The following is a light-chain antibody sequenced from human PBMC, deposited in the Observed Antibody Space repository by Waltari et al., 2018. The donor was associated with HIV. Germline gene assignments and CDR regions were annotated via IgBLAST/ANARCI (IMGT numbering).Light chain of an antibody. Sequence: SYELTQPPSVSVSPGQTASLTCSGDKLGDKYAYWYQQKPGQSPVLVLYEDNKRPSGIPERLSGSNSGNTATLTISGTQAMDEADYYCQAWDSSTVVFGGGTKLTVL. V-gene: IGLV3-1*01. J-gene: IGLJ2*01. CDR2: EDN. CDR1: KLGDKY. CDR3: QAWDSSTVV.